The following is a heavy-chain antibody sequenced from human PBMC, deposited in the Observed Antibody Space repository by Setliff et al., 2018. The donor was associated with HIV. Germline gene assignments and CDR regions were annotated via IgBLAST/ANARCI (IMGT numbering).Heavy chain of an antibody. V-gene: IGHV3-48*03. CDR1: GFTFSSYE. Sequence: HPGGSLRLSCAASGFTFSSYEMNWVRQAPGKGLEWVSYISSSGSTIYYADSVKGRFTISRDNAKNSLYLQMNSLRAEDTAVYYCARDSKRRRAHMITFGGGLGGFDPWGQGTLVTVSS. D-gene: IGHD3-16*01. CDR3: ARDSKRRRAHMITFGGGLGGFDP. J-gene: IGHJ5*02. CDR2: ISSSGSTI.